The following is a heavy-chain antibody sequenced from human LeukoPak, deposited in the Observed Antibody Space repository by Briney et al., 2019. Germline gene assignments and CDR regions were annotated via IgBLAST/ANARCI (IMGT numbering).Heavy chain of an antibody. V-gene: IGHV1-2*02. Sequence: ASVKVSCKASGYTFIDYWIHRVRQAPGQGLEWMGRIDLNTGDTTSAQKFQGRVTMTRDTSISTVCLDLSGLGSDDTAVYYCARDAPHQRFDYWGQGTLVTVSS. J-gene: IGHJ4*02. CDR3: ARDAPHQRFDY. CDR1: GYTFIDYW. CDR2: IDLNTGDT.